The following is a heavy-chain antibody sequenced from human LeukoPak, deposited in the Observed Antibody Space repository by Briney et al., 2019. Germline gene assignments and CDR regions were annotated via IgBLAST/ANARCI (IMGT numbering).Heavy chain of an antibody. CDR1: GFTFSNAW. CDR2: PKSKTDGGTT. V-gene: IGHV3-15*01. CDR3: ANGGVADTSNHD. J-gene: IGHJ4*02. Sequence: GGYLRLSCAASGFTFSNAWMSWVRQAPGQGLEWVGRPKSKTDGGTTDYAAPVKGRFTISRDDSKNTLYLQINSLRAEDTAVYYCANGGVADTSNHDWGQGTLVPVSS. D-gene: IGHD2-15*01.